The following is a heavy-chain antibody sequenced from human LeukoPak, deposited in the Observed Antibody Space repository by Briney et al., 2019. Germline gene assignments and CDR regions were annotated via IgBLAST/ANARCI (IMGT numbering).Heavy chain of an antibody. V-gene: IGHV3-9*01. CDR1: GFNFYDYA. Sequence: PGGSLRLSCAASGFNFYDYAMHWVRQTPGKGLEWVSSISWNSGRLGYADSVKGRFTISRDNAKNSLYLEMNSLRAEDTALYFCAKDIDSSSWYYFDYWGQGTLVTVSS. CDR2: ISWNSGRL. J-gene: IGHJ4*02. CDR3: AKDIDSSSWYYFDY. D-gene: IGHD6-13*01.